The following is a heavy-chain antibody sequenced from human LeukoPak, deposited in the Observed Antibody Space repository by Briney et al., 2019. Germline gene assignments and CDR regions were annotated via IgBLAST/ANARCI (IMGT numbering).Heavy chain of an antibody. D-gene: IGHD5-24*01. V-gene: IGHV5-51*01. CDR1: GYSFSSYW. Sequence: GESLKISCRGLGYSFSSYWNAWVRQRPGKGLEWMGIIYPGGSETRYDPSFQGQVTISADSSTSTAYLQWSSLRASDTAMYYCARASRDGYNQNFDHWGQGTLVTVSS. J-gene: IGHJ4*02. CDR2: IYPGGSET. CDR3: ARASRDGYNQNFDH.